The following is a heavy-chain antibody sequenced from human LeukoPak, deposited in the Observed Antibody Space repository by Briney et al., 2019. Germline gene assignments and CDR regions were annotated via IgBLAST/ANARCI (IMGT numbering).Heavy chain of an antibody. D-gene: IGHD2-15*01. CDR1: GYTLTELS. Sequence: GASVKVSCKVSGYTLTELSMHWVRQAPGKGLEWMGGFDPEDGETIYAQKFQGRVTMTRDTSISTAYMELSRLRSDDTAVYYCARDRPIGYCSGGSCYSNWDYWGQGTLVTVSS. J-gene: IGHJ4*02. CDR2: FDPEDGET. CDR3: ARDRPIGYCSGGSCYSNWDY. V-gene: IGHV1-24*01.